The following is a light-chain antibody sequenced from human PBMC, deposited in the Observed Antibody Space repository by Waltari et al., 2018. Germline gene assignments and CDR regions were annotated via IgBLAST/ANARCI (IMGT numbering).Light chain of an antibody. Sequence: EIVLTQSPGTLSLSPGERATLSCRASQSVRNNYIAWYQQKPGQPPRLLIDHTSSGATVVPDRFSGSGSGTDFTLTIIKLEPEDSAVYYCQQYGASPETFGQGTKVEIK. J-gene: IGKJ1*01. CDR1: QSVRNNY. CDR2: HTS. V-gene: IGKV3-20*01. CDR3: QQYGASPET.